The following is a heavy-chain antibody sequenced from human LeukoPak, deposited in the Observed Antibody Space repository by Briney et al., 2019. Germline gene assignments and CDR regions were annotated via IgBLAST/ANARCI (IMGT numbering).Heavy chain of an antibody. Sequence: GASVKVSCKASGYTFTDYYMHWVRQAPGPGLEWMGWINPNSGGTDYAQKFQGRVTLIRDTSISTAYMELSRLTSDDTAVYYCARGRYSGETTCSDFDSWGQGTLVTVSS. CDR2: INPNSGGT. D-gene: IGHD5-12*01. CDR1: GYTFTDYY. CDR3: ARGRYSGETTCSDFDS. V-gene: IGHV1-2*02. J-gene: IGHJ4*02.